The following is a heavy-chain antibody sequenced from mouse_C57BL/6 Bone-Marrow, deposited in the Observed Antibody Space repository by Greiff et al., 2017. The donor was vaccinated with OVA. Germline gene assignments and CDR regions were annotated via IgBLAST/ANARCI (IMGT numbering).Heavy chain of an antibody. Sequence: EVQGVESGGDLVKPGGSLKLSCAASGFTFSSYGMSWVRQTPDKRLEWVATISSGGSYTYYPDSVKGRFTISRDNAKNTLYLQMSSLKSEDTAMYYCARHGGYGSRNAMDYWGQGTSVTVSS. V-gene: IGHV5-6*01. CDR1: GFTFSSYG. CDR2: ISSGGSYT. D-gene: IGHD1-1*01. J-gene: IGHJ4*01. CDR3: ARHGGYGSRNAMDY.